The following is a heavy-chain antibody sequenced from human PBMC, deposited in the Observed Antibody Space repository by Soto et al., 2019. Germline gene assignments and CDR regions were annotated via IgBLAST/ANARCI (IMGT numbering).Heavy chain of an antibody. J-gene: IGHJ1*01. CDR2: ISGSGGST. CDR1: GFTFSSYE. V-gene: IGHV3-23*01. Sequence: GGSLRLSCAASGFTFSSYEMNWVRQAPGKGLEWVSAISGSGGSTYYADSVKGRFTISRDNSKNTLYLQMNSLRAEDTAVYYCAKRLAVAGTRSEYFQHWGQGTLVTVSS. CDR3: AKRLAVAGTRSEYFQH. D-gene: IGHD6-19*01.